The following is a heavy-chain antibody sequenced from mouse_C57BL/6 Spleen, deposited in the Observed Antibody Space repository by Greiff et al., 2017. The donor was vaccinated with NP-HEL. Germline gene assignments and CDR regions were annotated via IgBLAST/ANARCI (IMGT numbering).Heavy chain of an antibody. CDR2: IHPNSGST. CDR3: ARKGFSTTVVAPFDY. J-gene: IGHJ2*01. CDR1: GYTFTSYW. D-gene: IGHD1-1*01. V-gene: IGHV1-64*01. Sequence: QVQLQQPGAELVKPGASVKLSCKASGYTFTSYWMHWVKQRPGQGLEWIGMIHPNSGSTNYNEKFKSKATLTVDKSSRTAYMQLSSLTSEDSAVYYCARKGFSTTVVAPFDYWGQGTTLTVSS.